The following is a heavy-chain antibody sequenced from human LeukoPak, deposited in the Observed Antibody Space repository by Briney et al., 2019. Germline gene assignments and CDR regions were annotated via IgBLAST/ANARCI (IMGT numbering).Heavy chain of an antibody. J-gene: IGHJ4*02. D-gene: IGHD2/OR15-2a*01. CDR3: ARQGVPFNIDY. CDR2: INHSGST. CDR1: GGSFSGYY. Sequence: SETLSLTCAVYGGSFSGYYWSWIRQPPGKGLEWIGEINHSGSTNYNPSLKSRVTISVDTSKNQFSLKLSSVTAADTAVYYCARQGVPFNIDYWGQGTLVTVSS. V-gene: IGHV4-34*01.